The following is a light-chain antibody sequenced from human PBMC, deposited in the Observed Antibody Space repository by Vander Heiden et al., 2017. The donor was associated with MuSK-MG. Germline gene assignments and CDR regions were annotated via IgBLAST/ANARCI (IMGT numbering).Light chain of an antibody. V-gene: IGKV1-33*01. CDR3: QQDDNLPLT. CDR1: QDISNY. CDR2: DAS. J-gene: IGKJ4*01. Sequence: DIQMTQSPSSLSASVGDRVTITCQASQDISNYLNWYQQKPGKAPKLLIYDASNLETGVPSRFSGSGSGTYFTFTISSLQPEDIATYFCQQDDNLPLTFGGGTKVDIK.